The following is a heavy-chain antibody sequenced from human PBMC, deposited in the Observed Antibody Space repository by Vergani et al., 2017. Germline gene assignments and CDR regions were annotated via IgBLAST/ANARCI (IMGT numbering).Heavy chain of an antibody. D-gene: IGHD4-23*01. Sequence: EVQLVESGGGLVKPGGSLRLSCAASGFTFSSYSMNWVRQAPGKGLWWVSSISSSSSYTYYADSVKGRFTISRDNAKNSLYLQMNSLRAEDTTVYYCATLPLQTQKQVTSWGQGTLVTVSS. CDR1: GFTFSSYS. CDR3: ATLPLQTQKQVTS. V-gene: IGHV3-21*01. CDR2: ISSSSSYT. J-gene: IGHJ5*02.